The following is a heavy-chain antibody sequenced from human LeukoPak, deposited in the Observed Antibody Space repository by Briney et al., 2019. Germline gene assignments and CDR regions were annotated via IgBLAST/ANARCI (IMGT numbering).Heavy chain of an antibody. V-gene: IGHV3-30*02. CDR3: AKDFLYYDSSGYYPWYFYY. J-gene: IGHJ4*02. D-gene: IGHD3-22*01. CDR1: GFTFSSYG. Sequence: GGSLRLSCAASGFTFSSYGMHWVRQAPGKGLEWVAFIRYDGSNKYYADSVKGRFTISRDNSKNTLYLQMNSLRAEDTAVYYCAKDFLYYDSSGYYPWYFYYWGQGTLVTVSS. CDR2: IRYDGSNK.